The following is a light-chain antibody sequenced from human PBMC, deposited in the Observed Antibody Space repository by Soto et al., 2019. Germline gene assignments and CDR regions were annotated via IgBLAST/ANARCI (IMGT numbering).Light chain of an antibody. CDR2: AAS. CDR1: QGIRSW. Sequence: DIQMTQSPSSVSASVGDRVTITCRASQGIRSWLAWIQQKPGKAPKLLIYAASSLQSGVPPRFSGSGSGTDFTLTISSLQPEDFATYYCQQSSNIPYTFGQGTKLEIK. J-gene: IGKJ2*01. V-gene: IGKV1-12*01. CDR3: QQSSNIPYT.